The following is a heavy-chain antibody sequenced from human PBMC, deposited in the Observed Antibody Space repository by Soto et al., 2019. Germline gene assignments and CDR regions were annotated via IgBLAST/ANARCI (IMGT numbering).Heavy chain of an antibody. CDR1: G. CDR3: AHHSLYGDYVYPFDY. Sequence: GVGWLRQPPGKALEWLALIYWDDDKRYSPSLKSRLTITKDTSKNQVVLTMTNMDPVDTATYYCAHHSLYGDYVYPFDYWGQGTLVTVSS. V-gene: IGHV2-5*02. CDR2: IYWDDDK. D-gene: IGHD4-17*01. J-gene: IGHJ4*02.